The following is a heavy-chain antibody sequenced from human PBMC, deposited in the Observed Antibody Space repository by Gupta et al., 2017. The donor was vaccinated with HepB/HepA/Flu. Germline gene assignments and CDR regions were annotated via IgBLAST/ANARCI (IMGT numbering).Heavy chain of an antibody. CDR2: INTNNGNT. V-gene: IGHV1-18*01. D-gene: IGHD3-10*01. CDR1: GYTFSTYG. J-gene: IGHJ4*02. Sequence: QVQLVQSGPEVKMPGASVKVSCKASGYTFSTYGTSWVRQAPGQDLEWMGWINTNNGNTNYGQKFQGRVTLTTDTSTSTAYMELGSLRSDDTAVYYCARKVLNYGFFNYWGQGSLVTVSS. CDR3: ARKVLNYGFFNY.